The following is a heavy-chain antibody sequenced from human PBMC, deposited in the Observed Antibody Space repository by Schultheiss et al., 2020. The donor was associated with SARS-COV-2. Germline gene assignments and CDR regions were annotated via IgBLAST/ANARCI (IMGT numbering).Heavy chain of an antibody. Sequence: SQTLSLTCTVSGGSISSGGYYWSWIRQPPGKGLEWIGYIYYSGSTNYNPSLKSRVTISVDTSKNQFSLKLSSVTAADTAVYYCARGVAVAYYYYYYMDVWGKGTTVTVSS. CDR1: GGSISSGGYY. CDR2: IYYSGST. D-gene: IGHD2-15*01. V-gene: IGHV4-61*08. J-gene: IGHJ6*03. CDR3: ARGVAVAYYYYYYMDV.